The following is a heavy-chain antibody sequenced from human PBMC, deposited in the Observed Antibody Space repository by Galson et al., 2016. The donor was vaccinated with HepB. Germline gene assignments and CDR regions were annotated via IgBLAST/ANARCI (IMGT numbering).Heavy chain of an antibody. D-gene: IGHD6-13*01. J-gene: IGHJ6*04. V-gene: IGHV3-30*18. CDR2: IPYDGSNQ. CDR3: AKEVAAAGDSFYYHGVDV. CDR1: GFSFSFYG. Sequence: SLRLSCAASGFSFSFYGIHWVRQAPGKGLEWVAFIPYDGSNQHYADSVKGRFILSRDNSKNTVDLQMNNLKNEDTAVYFCAKEVAAAGDSFYYHGVDVWGKGTTVTVSS.